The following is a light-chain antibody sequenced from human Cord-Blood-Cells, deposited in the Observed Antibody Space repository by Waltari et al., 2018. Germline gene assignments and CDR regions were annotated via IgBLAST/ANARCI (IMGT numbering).Light chain of an antibody. Sequence: DIQMTQSPSPLSASVGDRVTIPCRASQGISNYLAWYQHKPGKVPKLLIYAASTLQSGGPSRCRGSGSGTDFTLTISSLQPEDVATYYCQKYNSALWTFGQGTKVEIK. CDR1: QGISNY. V-gene: IGKV1-27*01. CDR3: QKYNSALWT. CDR2: AAS. J-gene: IGKJ1*01.